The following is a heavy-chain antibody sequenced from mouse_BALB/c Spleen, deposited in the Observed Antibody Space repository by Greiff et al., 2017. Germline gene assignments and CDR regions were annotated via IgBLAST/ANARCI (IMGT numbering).Heavy chain of an antibody. CDR1: GYAFSSYW. D-gene: IGHD2-4*01. V-gene: IGHV1-80*01. J-gene: IGHJ3*01. Sequence: QVQLQQSGAELVRPGSSVKISCKASGYAFSSYWMNWVKQRPGQGLEWIGQIYPGDGDTNYNGKFKGKATLTADKSSNTAYMQLSSLTSEDSAVYFCAGDYDYVFAYWGQGTLVTVSA. CDR2: IYPGDGDT. CDR3: AGDYDYVFAY.